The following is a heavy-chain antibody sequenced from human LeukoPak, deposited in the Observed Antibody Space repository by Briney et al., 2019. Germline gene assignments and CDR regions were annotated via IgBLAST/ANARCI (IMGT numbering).Heavy chain of an antibody. CDR2: IYTTGKT. CDR3: ARGGYSYSDY. D-gene: IGHD5-18*01. Sequence: SETLSLTCTVSGGSISSASYYWNWLRQPAGKGLEWIGCIYTTGKTNYNPSLKSRVTISVDTSKNQFSLKLSSVTAADTAVYYCARGGYSYSDYWGQGTLVTVSS. CDR1: GGSISSASYY. V-gene: IGHV4-61*10. J-gene: IGHJ4*02.